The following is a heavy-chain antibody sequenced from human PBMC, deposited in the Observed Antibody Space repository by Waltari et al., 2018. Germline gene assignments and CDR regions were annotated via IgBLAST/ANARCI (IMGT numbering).Heavy chain of an antibody. J-gene: IGHJ5*02. CDR3: ARGRGVYAGVDYNWFDP. V-gene: IGHV1-8*02. Sequence: QVQLLQSGAEVKKPGASVKVSCQASGYTFTTYEINWVRQASGQGLEGVGWMNANTGDTGFAQRLQGRVTMRRDSSVDTAYMELSTLTSEDTALYYCARGRGVYAGVDYNWFDPWGPGTLVTVSS. D-gene: IGHD2-2*01. CDR1: GYTFTTYE. CDR2: MNANTGDT.